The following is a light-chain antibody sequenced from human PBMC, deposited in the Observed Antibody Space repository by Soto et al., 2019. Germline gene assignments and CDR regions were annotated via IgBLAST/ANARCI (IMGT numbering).Light chain of an antibody. J-gene: IGKJ1*01. CDR1: HNVNMW. CDR3: QQYHTYSRT. V-gene: IGKV1-5*01. Sequence: DIQVTRSPSTLSASVGDRVTVTCRSSHNVNMWLAWYQQKPGKAPKLLIYDASSLQSGVPSRFTGRGSGTEFTLSISSLQPDDFATYYCQQYHTYSRTFGQGTKVDIK. CDR2: DAS.